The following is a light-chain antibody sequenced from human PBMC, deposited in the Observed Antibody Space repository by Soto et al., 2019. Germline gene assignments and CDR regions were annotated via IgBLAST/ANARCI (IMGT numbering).Light chain of an antibody. J-gene: IGLJ1*01. V-gene: IGLV2-14*01. CDR3: SSYTSASTLLYL. CDR2: GVT. CDR1: SSDVGGYNY. Sequence: ALTQPASVSGSPGQSITISCTGTSSDVGGYNYVSWYQQHPGIAPKLLIYGVTNRPSGVSPRFSGSKSGNTASLTISGLQAEDEADYHCSSYTSASTLLYLFGTGTKLTVL.